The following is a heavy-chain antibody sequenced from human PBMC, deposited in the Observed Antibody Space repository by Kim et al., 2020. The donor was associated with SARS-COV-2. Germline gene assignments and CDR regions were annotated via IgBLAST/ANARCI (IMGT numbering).Heavy chain of an antibody. CDR1: GGSFSGYY. J-gene: IGHJ2*01. Sequence: SETLSLTCAVYGGSFSGYYWSWTRQPPGKGLEWIGEINHSGRTNYNPSLKSRVTISVDTSKNQFSLKLTSVTAADTAVYSCASRLSNTSGWGGHCCDLWG. D-gene: IGHD3-10*01. CDR3: ASRLSNTSGWGGHCCDL. V-gene: IGHV4-34*01. CDR2: INHSGRT.